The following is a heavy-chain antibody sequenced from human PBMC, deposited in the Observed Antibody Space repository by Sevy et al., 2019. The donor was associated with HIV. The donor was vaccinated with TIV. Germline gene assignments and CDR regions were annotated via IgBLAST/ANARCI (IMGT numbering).Heavy chain of an antibody. CDR1: GFTFSDYY. Sequence: GGSLRLSCAASGFTFSDYYMSWIRQAPGKGLEWVSYISSSSSYTNYADSVKGRFTISRDNAKNSLYLQRNSLRAEDTAVYYCARVVGYSGYADYWGQGTLVTVSS. J-gene: IGHJ4*02. D-gene: IGHD5-12*01. V-gene: IGHV3-11*06. CDR2: ISSSSSYT. CDR3: ARVVGYSGYADY.